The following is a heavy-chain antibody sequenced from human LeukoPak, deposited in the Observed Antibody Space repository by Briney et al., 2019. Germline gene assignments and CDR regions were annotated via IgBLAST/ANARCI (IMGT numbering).Heavy chain of an antibody. CDR2: ISRSSSYI. CDR1: GFTFSSYN. CDR3: ARESGWGLIDY. V-gene: IGHV3-21*01. D-gene: IGHD6-19*01. J-gene: IGHJ4*02. Sequence: SGGSLRLSCAASGFTFSSYNMNWVRQAPGKGLEWVSSISRSSSYIYYADSLKGRFTISRDNAKNSLYLQMNSLRAEDTAVCYCARESGWGLIDYWGQGTLVTVSS.